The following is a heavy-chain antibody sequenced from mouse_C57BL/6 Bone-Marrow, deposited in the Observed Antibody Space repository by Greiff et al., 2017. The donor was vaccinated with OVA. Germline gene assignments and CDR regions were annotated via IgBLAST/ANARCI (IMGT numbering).Heavy chain of an antibody. Sequence: VKLQESGPGLVQPSQSLSITCTVSGFSLTSYGVHWVRQSPGKGLEWLGVIWSGGSTDYNAAFISRLSISKDKSKSQVFFKMNSLQADDTAIYYCARTVYYDYDGVFYYAMDYWGQGTSVTVSS. CDR2: IWSGGST. CDR1: GFSLTSYG. V-gene: IGHV2-2*01. J-gene: IGHJ4*01. D-gene: IGHD2-4*01. CDR3: ARTVYYDYDGVFYYAMDY.